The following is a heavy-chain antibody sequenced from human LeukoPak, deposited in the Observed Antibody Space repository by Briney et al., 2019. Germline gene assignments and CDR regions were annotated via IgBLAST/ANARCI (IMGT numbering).Heavy chain of an antibody. V-gene: IGHV3-43*02. CDR2: ISGDGVRT. Sequence: GGSLRRSRAASGFTFDEYAIHWVRQAPGKGLEWVSLISGDGVRTFYRDSVKGRFTISRDNSKNSLYLQMNSLRTEDTALYYCAKDLTSVYDAFNIWGQGTMVTVSS. CDR3: AKDLTSVYDAFNI. J-gene: IGHJ3*02. CDR1: GFTFDEYA.